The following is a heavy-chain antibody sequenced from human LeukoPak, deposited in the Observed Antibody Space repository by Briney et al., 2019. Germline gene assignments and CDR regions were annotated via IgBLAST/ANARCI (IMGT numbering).Heavy chain of an antibody. Sequence: PSQTLSLTCAVSGGSISSGDYSWSWIRQPPGKGLEWIGYIYHAVSTYYNPSLKSRVTISVDRSKNQFSLKLSSVTAADTAVYYCARAPGYYGSGSPYFDSWGQGSLVTVSS. V-gene: IGHV4-30-2*01. CDR2: IYHAVST. CDR3: ARAPGYYGSGSPYFDS. J-gene: IGHJ4*02. D-gene: IGHD3-10*01. CDR1: GGSISSGDYS.